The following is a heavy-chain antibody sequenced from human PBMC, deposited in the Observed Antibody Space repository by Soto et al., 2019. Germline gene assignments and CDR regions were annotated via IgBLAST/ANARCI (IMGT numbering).Heavy chain of an antibody. CDR2: ISTTSTFI. V-gene: IGHV3-21*01. CDR1: GFTFRSYS. J-gene: IGHJ4*02. D-gene: IGHD2-8*02. Sequence: EVQLVESGGGLVKTGGSLRLSCAASGFTFRSYSLSWVRQAPGKGLEWVSSISTTSTFIDYADSVKGRLTIARDNAKSSLALQMNSLRAEDTAVYYCARISWTGTITKYNFDYWAQGTLVTVSS. CDR3: ARISWTGTITKYNFDY.